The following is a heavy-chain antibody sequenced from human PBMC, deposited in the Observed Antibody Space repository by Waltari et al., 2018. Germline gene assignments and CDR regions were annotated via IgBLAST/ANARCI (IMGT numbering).Heavy chain of an antibody. J-gene: IGHJ3*02. CDR2: IYYSGST. CDR3: ASPSSGLSAFDI. D-gene: IGHD6-19*01. Sequence: QLHLQESGPGLVKPSETLALTCTVSGGPISSSSYYWGWIRQPPGKGVEWLGSIYYSGSTYYHPSLKSLVTMSAYTSKDQFSPNLCSVAASDTAVYYCASPSSGLSAFDIWGQGTRVTVSS. CDR1: GGPISSSSYY. V-gene: IGHV4-39*01.